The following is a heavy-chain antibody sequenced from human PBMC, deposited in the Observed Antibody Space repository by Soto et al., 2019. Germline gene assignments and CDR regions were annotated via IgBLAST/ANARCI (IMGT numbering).Heavy chain of an antibody. Sequence: QVQLGQSGAEVKKPGSSVKVSCKASGGTFRSYAISWLRQAHGQGLEWMGGIIPIFGTANYAQKFQGRVTITADKATSTAHIEQSSLRSEDNGVYYFASYTLVPAAPLLLGWFDSWGQGPLVTVSS. CDR1: GGTFRSYA. D-gene: IGHD2-2*01. CDR2: IIPIFGTA. V-gene: IGHV1-69*06. J-gene: IGHJ5*01. CDR3: ASYTLVPAAPLLLGWFDS.